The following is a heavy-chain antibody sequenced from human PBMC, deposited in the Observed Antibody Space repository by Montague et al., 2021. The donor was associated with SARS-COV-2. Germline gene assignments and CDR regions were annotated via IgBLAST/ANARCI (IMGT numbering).Heavy chain of an antibody. CDR2: INHSGST. D-gene: IGHD3-10*01. J-gene: IGHJ6*02. CDR3: ARVRYYGSGTSLSMDV. Sequence: SEILSLTCAVYGGSFSGYYWSWIRQPPGKGLEWIGEINHSGSTNYNPSLKSRVTISVDTSKNQFSLKLSSVTAADTAVYYCARVRYYGSGTSLSMDVWGQGTTVTVSS. V-gene: IGHV4-34*01. CDR1: GGSFSGYY.